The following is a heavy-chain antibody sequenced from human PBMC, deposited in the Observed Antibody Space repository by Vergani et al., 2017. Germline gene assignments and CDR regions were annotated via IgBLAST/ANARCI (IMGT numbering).Heavy chain of an antibody. J-gene: IGHJ4*02. CDR2: ITNVGYP. CDR1: GFIFSTYA. D-gene: IGHD6-13*01. V-gene: IGHV3-23*04. CDR3: AKELEAVGTPLFDY. Sequence: EVQLVESGGGLVKRGGSLRLSCEASGFIFSTYAMSWVRQAPGKGLEWVSGITNVGYPYYADSVKGRFTISRDNSENTLFLQMNSLRAEDTAVYYCAKELEAVGTPLFDYWGQGKLVTVSS.